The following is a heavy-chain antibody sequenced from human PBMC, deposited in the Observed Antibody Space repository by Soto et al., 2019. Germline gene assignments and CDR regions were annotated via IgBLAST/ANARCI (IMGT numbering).Heavy chain of an antibody. V-gene: IGHV4-31*03. CDR1: GGSIRSGGYY. Sequence: QVQLQESGPGLVKPSQTLSLTCTVSGGSIRSGGYYWNWIRQHPGKGLEWIGYIYYIGSNYYNPSLKSRVTISLDTSKNQFSLKLSSVTAADTAVYYCARSVFPWGQGTLVTVSS. J-gene: IGHJ5*02. CDR3: ARSVFP. CDR2: IYYIGSN.